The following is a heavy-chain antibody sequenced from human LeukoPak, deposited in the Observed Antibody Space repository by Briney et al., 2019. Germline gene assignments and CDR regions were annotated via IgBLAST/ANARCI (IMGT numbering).Heavy chain of an antibody. Sequence: SETLSLTCTVSGGSISSSNYYWGWIRQPPGKGLEWIGSIYYSGSTYYNPSLKSRVTISVDTSKNQFSLKLSSVTAADTAVYYCARRSVTTFVYWGQGTLVTVSS. CDR2: IYYSGST. D-gene: IGHD4-17*01. CDR1: GGSISSSNYY. CDR3: ARRSVTTFVY. J-gene: IGHJ4*02. V-gene: IGHV4-39*01.